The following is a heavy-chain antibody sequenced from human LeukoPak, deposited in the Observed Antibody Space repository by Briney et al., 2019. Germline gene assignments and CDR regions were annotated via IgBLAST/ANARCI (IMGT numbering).Heavy chain of an antibody. D-gene: IGHD3-10*01. Sequence: ASVKVSCKASGYTFTSFDINWVRRAIGQGLEWMGWMNPNSGNTAYAQSFQGRVPIPRTASINTAYMELSSLRPDDTAVYYCARESGFYGSGSRYWGQGTLVTVSS. J-gene: IGHJ4*02. CDR2: MNPNSGNT. V-gene: IGHV1-8*01. CDR3: ARESGFYGSGSRY. CDR1: GYTFTSFD.